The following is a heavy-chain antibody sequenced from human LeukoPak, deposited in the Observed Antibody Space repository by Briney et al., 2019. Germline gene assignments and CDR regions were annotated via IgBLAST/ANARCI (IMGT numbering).Heavy chain of an antibody. Sequence: SETLSLTCTVSGGSISSSSYYWGWIRQPPGKGLEWIGSIYYSGSTYYNPSLKSRVTISVDTSKNQFSLKLSSVTAADTAVYYCARQTDYDFWSGYYTGSCWFDPWGQGTLVTVSS. CDR3: ARQTDYDFWSGYYTGSCWFDP. CDR2: IYYSGST. J-gene: IGHJ5*02. D-gene: IGHD3/OR15-3a*01. CDR1: GGSISSSSYY. V-gene: IGHV4-39*01.